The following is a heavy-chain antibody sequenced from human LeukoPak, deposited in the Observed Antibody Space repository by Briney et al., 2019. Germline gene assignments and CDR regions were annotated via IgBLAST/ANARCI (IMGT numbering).Heavy chain of an antibody. D-gene: IGHD1-26*01. V-gene: IGHV1-2*02. CDR3: ARERATTRRFDS. J-gene: IGHJ5*01. Sequence: GASVKVSCKASGFPFIDYYIHWVRQAPGQGLEWMGWINPNTGGTKYAQKFQGRVTMTRDTSINTASMELSRLKSDDTAVYYCARERATTRRFDSWGQGTLVAVSS. CDR2: INPNTGGT. CDR1: GFPFIDYY.